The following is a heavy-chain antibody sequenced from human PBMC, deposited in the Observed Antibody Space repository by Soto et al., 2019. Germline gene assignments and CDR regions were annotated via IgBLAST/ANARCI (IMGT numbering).Heavy chain of an antibody. Sequence: SETLSLTCAVYGGSFSGYYWSWIRQPPGKGLEWIGEINHSGSTNYNPSLKSRVTISVDTSKNQFSLKLSSVTAADTAIYYCASLNFDILTGYYAFDPWGQGTMVT. CDR1: GGSFSGYY. D-gene: IGHD3-9*01. CDR3: ASLNFDILTGYYAFDP. J-gene: IGHJ3*01. V-gene: IGHV4-34*01. CDR2: INHSGST.